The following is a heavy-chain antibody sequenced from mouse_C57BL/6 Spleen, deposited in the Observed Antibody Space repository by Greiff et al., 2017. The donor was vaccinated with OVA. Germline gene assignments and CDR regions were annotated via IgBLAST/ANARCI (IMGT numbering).Heavy chain of an antibody. V-gene: IGHV1-72*01. CDR1: GYTFTSYW. D-gene: IGHD2-1*01. Sequence: QVQLKQPGAELVKPGASVKLSCKASGYTFTSYWMHWVKQRPGRGLEWIGRIDPNSGGTKYNEKFKSKATLTVDKPSSTAYMQLSSLTSEDSAVYDCARGRDLLWSYAMDYWGQGTSVTVSS. CDR3: ARGRDLLWSYAMDY. J-gene: IGHJ4*01. CDR2: IDPNSGGT.